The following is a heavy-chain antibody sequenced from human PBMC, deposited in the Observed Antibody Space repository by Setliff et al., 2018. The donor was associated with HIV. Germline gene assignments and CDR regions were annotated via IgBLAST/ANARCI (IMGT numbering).Heavy chain of an antibody. D-gene: IGHD3-3*01. V-gene: IGHV3-21*01. CDR2: ISTTGSDR. CDR1: GFSFGGYS. CDR3: ARDFTDTVVGVVPFFDF. J-gene: IGHJ4*02. Sequence: GESLRLSCAASGFSFGGYSMNWVRQAPGQGLEWVSSISTTGSDRFYTDSVKGRFTISRDNAKKSLYLQMNSLRAEDTAVYYCARDFTDTVVGVVPFFDFWGLGTLVTVS.